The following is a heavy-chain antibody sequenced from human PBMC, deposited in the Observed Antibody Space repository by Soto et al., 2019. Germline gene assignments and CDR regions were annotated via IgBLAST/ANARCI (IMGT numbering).Heavy chain of an antibody. CDR2: IYYTGTA. Sequence: QVQLQESGPGLVKASETLSLTCTVSGGSITSYHWSWIRQTPGKGLEWIGNIYYTGTAKYNPSLKNRAPRSXDSXKNQFSLELIAVTAADTAIYYWARDTSGGYSWFDPWGQGALVTVSS. J-gene: IGHJ5*02. CDR3: ARDTSGGYSWFDP. D-gene: IGHD2-15*01. V-gene: IGHV4-59*01. CDR1: GGSITSYH.